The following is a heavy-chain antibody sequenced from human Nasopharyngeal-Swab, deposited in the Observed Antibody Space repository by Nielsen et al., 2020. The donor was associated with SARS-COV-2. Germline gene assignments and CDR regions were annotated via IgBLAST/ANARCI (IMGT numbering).Heavy chain of an antibody. D-gene: IGHD3-10*01. CDR3: ARGLGYYYGSGSYVLDY. V-gene: IGHV4-34*01. CDR1: GGSFSGYY. J-gene: IGHJ4*02. Sequence: SETLSLTCAVYGGSFSGYYWSWIRQPPGKGLEWIGEINHSGSTNYNPSLKSRVTMSVDTSKNQFSLKLSSVTAADTAVYYCARGLGYYYGSGSYVLDYWGQGTLVTVSS. CDR2: INHSGST.